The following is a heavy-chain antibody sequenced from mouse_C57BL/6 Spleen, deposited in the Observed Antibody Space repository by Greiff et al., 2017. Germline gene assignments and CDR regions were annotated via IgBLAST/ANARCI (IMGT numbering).Heavy chain of an antibody. CDR2: IDPSDSYT. D-gene: IGHD2-4*01. Sequence: QVQLQQPGAELVMPGASVKLSCKASGYTFTSYWMHWVKQRPGQGLEWIGEIDPSDSYTHYNQKFKGKSTLTVDKSSSTAYMQLSSRTSEYSAVYDCVRTYDYDGGGFDYWGQGTTLTVSS. CDR3: VRTYDYDGGGFDY. J-gene: IGHJ2*01. V-gene: IGHV1-69*01. CDR1: GYTFTSYW.